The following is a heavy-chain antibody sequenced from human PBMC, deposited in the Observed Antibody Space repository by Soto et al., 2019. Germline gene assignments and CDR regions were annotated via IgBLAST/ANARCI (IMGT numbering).Heavy chain of an antibody. J-gene: IGHJ5*02. V-gene: IGHV4-34*01. CDR2: INHSGST. CDR3: ASLGDPEGLNWFDP. Sequence: SETLSLTCAVYGGSFSGYYWSWIRQPPGKGLEWIGEINHSGSTNYNPSLKSRVNISVDTSKNQFSLKLSSVTAADTAVYYCASLGDPEGLNWFDPWGQGTLVTVSS. CDR1: GGSFSGYY. D-gene: IGHD2-15*01.